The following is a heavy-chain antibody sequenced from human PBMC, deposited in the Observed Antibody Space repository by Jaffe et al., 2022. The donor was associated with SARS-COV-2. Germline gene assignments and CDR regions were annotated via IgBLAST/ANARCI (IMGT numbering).Heavy chain of an antibody. Sequence: QVQLVQSGAEVKKPGASVKVSCKASGYTFTGYYMHWVRQAPGQGLEWMGWINPNSGGTNYAQKFQGRVTMTRDTSISTAYMELSRLRSDDTAVYYCARSGEPEEAHQWLDWFDPWGQGTLVTVSS. V-gene: IGHV1-2*02. D-gene: IGHD6-19*01. CDR2: INPNSGGT. CDR1: GYTFTGYY. J-gene: IGHJ5*02. CDR3: ARSGEPEEAHQWLDWFDP.